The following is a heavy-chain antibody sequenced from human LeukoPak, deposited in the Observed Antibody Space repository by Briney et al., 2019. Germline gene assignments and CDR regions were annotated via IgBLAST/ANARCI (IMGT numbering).Heavy chain of an antibody. CDR2: ISYDGSNK. CDR1: GFTFSSYG. Sequence: GGSLRLSCAASGFTFSSYGMHWVRQAPGKGLEWVAVISYDGSNKSYADSVKGRFTISRDNSKNTLYLQMNSLRAEDTAVYYCAKDRSSGDFDYWGQGTLVTVSS. J-gene: IGHJ4*02. CDR3: AKDRSSGDFDY. V-gene: IGHV3-30*18. D-gene: IGHD6-25*01.